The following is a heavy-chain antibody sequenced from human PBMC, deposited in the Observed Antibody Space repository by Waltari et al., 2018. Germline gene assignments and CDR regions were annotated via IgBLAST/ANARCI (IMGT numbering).Heavy chain of an antibody. J-gene: IGHJ6*02. CDR1: GGTFSSYA. CDR3: ARNSYYYDSSGYYPYYYYYGMDV. Sequence: QVQLVQSGAEVKKPGSSVKLSCKASGGTFSSYAISWVRQAPGQGLEWMGGIIPIYGTANYAQKFQGRVTITADESTSTAYMELSSLGSEDTAVYYCARNSYYYDSSGYYPYYYYYGMDVWGQGTTVTVSS. CDR2: IIPIYGTA. V-gene: IGHV1-69*13. D-gene: IGHD3-22*01.